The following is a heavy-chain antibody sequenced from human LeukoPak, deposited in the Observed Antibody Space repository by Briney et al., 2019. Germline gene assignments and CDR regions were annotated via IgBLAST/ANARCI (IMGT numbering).Heavy chain of an antibody. V-gene: IGHV1-2*02. D-gene: IGHD3-3*01. CDR3: AREGTVVRVAPLDY. J-gene: IGHJ4*02. Sequence: ASVRVSCKASGYSFTTYYIHWLRQAPGQGLECMGWINPNSGVATYAQKFQGRVTMTRDTSIRTHYMEVTRLRSDDTAVYYCAREGTVVRVAPLDYWGQGTLVTVSS. CDR2: INPNSGVA. CDR1: GYSFTTYY.